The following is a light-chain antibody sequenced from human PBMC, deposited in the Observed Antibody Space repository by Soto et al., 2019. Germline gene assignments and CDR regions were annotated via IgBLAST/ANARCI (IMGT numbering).Light chain of an antibody. Sequence: EIVLTQSPGTLSLYPGERATLSCRASQSVSRYLAWYQHKPGQAPRLLIYDASKRATGIPARFSGRGSGTEFTLTISSLEPEDFAVYYCQQRTSSSWLTFGGGTKVDIK. CDR3: QQRTSSSWLT. J-gene: IGKJ4*01. V-gene: IGKV3-11*01. CDR2: DAS. CDR1: QSVSRY.